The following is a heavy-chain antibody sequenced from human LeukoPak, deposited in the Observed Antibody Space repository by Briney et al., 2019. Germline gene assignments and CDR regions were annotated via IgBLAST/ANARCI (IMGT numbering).Heavy chain of an antibody. CDR3: ARSLRQYYDILLSHAFDI. J-gene: IGHJ3*02. Sequence: SETLSLTCAVYGGSFSGYYWSWIRQPPGKGLEWIGYIYYSGSTYYNPSLKSRVTISVDTSKNQFSLKLSSVTAADTAVYYCARSLRQYYDILLSHAFDIWGQGTMVTVSS. D-gene: IGHD3-9*01. CDR1: GGSFSGYY. V-gene: IGHV4-30-4*08. CDR2: IYYSGST.